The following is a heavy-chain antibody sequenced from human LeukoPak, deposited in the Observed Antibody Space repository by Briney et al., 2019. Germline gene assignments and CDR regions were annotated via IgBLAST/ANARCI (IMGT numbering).Heavy chain of an antibody. CDR2: IYYSGST. CDR1: GGSISSGDYY. J-gene: IGHJ6*02. V-gene: IGHV4-30-4*01. D-gene: IGHD3-22*01. Sequence: IPSETLSLTCTVSGGSISSGDYYWSWIRQPPGKGLEWIGYIYYSGSTYYNPSLKSRVTISVDTSKNQFSLKLSSVTAADTAVYYCARARDYDSSGYHYYGMDVWGQGTTVTVSS. CDR3: ARARDYDSSGYHYYGMDV.